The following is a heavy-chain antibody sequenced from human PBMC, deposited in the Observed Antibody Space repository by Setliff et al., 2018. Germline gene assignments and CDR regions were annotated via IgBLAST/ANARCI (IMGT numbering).Heavy chain of an antibody. CDR1: GFTVSSNY. J-gene: IGHJ6*02. CDR3: ARDKGSAAAGTAYYYGMDV. CDR2: IYGGGST. Sequence: GGSLRLSCAASGFTVSSNYMSWVRQAPGKGLEWVSVIYGGGSTYYADSVKGRFTISRDNSKNTLYLQMNSLRAEDTAVYYCARDKGSAAAGTAYYYGMDVWGQGTTVTVSS. V-gene: IGHV3-66*01. D-gene: IGHD6-13*01.